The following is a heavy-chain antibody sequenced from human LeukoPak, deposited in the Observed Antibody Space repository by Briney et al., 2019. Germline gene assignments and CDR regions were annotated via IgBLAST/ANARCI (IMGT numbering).Heavy chain of an antibody. CDR2: IKYSGST. V-gene: IGHV4-34*01. CDR1: GGVFSGFY. J-gene: IGHJ6*02. CDR3: ARIVVAGEYYYYYYGMDV. D-gene: IGHD3-22*01. Sequence: SSGTLSLTCAVYGGVFSGFYWGWVRQPPGEGRGWGGGIKYSGSTNYNPSLKSRVTISVDTSKNQFSLKLSSVTAADTAVYYCARIVVAGEYYYYYYGMDVWGQGTTVTVSS.